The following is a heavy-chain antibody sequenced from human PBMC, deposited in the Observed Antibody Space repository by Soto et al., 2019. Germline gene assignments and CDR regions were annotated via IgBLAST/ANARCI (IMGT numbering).Heavy chain of an antibody. CDR3: AMRNYGSEFYY. Sequence: EVQLLESGGGLVQPGGSLRLSCAASGFTFSSYAMNWVRQAPGQGLEWVSVISGSGGSTYYADSVKGRFTISRDNSKNTLYLQMNSLRAEDTAVYYCAMRNYGSEFYYWGQGTLVTVSS. V-gene: IGHV3-23*01. CDR1: GFTFSSYA. CDR2: ISGSGGST. D-gene: IGHD3-10*01. J-gene: IGHJ4*02.